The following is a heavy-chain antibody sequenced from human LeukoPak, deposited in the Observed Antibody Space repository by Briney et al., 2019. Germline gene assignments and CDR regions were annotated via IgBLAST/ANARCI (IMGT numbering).Heavy chain of an antibody. CDR2: IYYSGST. CDR3: AGTDYGDYVWYFDL. V-gene: IGHV4-39*01. CDR1: GGSISSGSYY. D-gene: IGHD4-17*01. J-gene: IGHJ2*01. Sequence: PSETLSLTCTVSGGSISSGSYYWGWIRQPPGKGLEWIGSIYYSGSTYYNPSLKSRVTISVDTSKNQFSLKLSSVTAADTAVYYCAGTDYGDYVWYFDLWGRGTLVTVSS.